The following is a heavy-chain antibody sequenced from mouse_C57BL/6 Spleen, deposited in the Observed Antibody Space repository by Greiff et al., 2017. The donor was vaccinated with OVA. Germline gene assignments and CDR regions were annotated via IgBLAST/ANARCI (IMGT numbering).Heavy chain of an antibody. Sequence: EVQLVESGGDLVKPGGSLKLSCEASGFTFSSYGMSWVRQTPDKRLEWVATISSGGSFPYSTDSVKGRFTISRDNAKNTLYRQRSCLKSEDTAMYNCARPLGSSYVGFDYWGQGTTLTVSA. J-gene: IGHJ2*01. D-gene: IGHD1-1*01. CDR1: GFTFSSYG. CDR2: ISSGGSFP. CDR3: ARPLGSSYVGFDY. V-gene: IGHV5-6*01.